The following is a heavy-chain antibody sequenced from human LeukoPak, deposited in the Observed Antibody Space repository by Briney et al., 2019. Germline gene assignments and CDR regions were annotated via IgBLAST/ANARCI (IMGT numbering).Heavy chain of an antibody. V-gene: IGHV4-34*01. Sequence: PSETLSLTCAVYGGSFSGYYWSGIRQPPAKGREGIGEINHSGSTNYNPSLKSRVTISVDTSKNQFSLKLSSVTAADTAVYYCARGRRTSRAFDIWGQGTMVTVSS. J-gene: IGHJ3*02. CDR1: GGSFSGYY. D-gene: IGHD1-14*01. CDR3: ARGRRTSRAFDI. CDR2: INHSGST.